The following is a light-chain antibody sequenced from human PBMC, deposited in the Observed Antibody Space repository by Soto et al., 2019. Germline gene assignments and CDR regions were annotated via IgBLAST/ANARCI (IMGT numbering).Light chain of an antibody. V-gene: IGKV3-20*01. Sequence: EIVLTQSPGTLSFSPGERASLSCRAIHTISSSYLAWYQQKPGQAPRLLMYGISRRATGIPDRFSGSGSGTDFSLTIGRLEPEDFAVYYCQHYGDSPLTFGQGTRLEI. CDR2: GIS. CDR3: QHYGDSPLT. CDR1: HTISSSY. J-gene: IGKJ5*01.